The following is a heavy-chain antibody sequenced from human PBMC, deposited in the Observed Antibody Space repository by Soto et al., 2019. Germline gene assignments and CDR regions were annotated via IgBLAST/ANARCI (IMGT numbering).Heavy chain of an antibody. J-gene: IGHJ6*02. D-gene: IGHD3-10*01. CDR2: IITIFGTA. CDR1: GGTFSSYA. V-gene: IGHV1-69*13. Sequence: SVKVSCKASGGTFSSYAISWVRQAPGQGLEWMGGIITIFGTANYAQKFQGRVTITADESTSTAYMELSSLRSEDTAVYYCAPVAIVRGVTPHYYGIDFWGQGTTVTVSS. CDR3: APVAIVRGVTPHYYGIDF.